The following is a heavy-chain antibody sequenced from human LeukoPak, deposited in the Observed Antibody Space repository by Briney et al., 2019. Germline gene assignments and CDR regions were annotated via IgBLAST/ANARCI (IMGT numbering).Heavy chain of an antibody. V-gene: IGHV3-30-3*01. D-gene: IGHD1-1*01. J-gene: IGHJ3*02. Sequence: GGSLRLSCAASGFTFSSYAMHWVRQAPGKGLEWVAVISYDGSNKYYADSVKGRFTISRDNSKNTLYLQMNSLRAEDTAVYYCARGIWTDAFDIWGQGTMVTVSS. CDR3: ARGIWTDAFDI. CDR1: GFTFSSYA. CDR2: ISYDGSNK.